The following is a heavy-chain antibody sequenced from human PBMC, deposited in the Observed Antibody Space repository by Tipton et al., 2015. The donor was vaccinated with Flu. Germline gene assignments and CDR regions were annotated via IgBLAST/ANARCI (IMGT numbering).Heavy chain of an antibody. Sequence: SGAEVKKPGASVKVSCKASGYIFKSHDVHWVRQAPGKGLEWVAIVSKAGITTYYADSVNGRFSVSRDNSNDTAFLQMDTLRPEDTAVYYCAIWDFGAVFWGQGVLVTVSS. D-gene: IGHD3-10*01. CDR2: VSKAGITT. J-gene: IGHJ4*02. V-gene: IGHV3-30*03. CDR1: GYIFKSHD. CDR3: AIWDFGAVF.